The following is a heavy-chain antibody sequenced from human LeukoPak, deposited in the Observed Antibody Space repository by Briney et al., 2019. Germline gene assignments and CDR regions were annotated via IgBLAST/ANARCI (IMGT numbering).Heavy chain of an antibody. CDR1: GFSFSTYD. CDR2: ISGSVSST. CDR3: AKNTSGSYFDH. Sequence: PGGSLRLSCAASGFSFSTYDMTWVRQAPGKGLECVSAISGSVSSTNYADSVKGRFTISRDNSKNTLYLQMNSLRAEDTAVYYCAKNTSGSYFDHWGQGTLVTVSS. D-gene: IGHD1-26*01. J-gene: IGHJ4*02. V-gene: IGHV3-23*01.